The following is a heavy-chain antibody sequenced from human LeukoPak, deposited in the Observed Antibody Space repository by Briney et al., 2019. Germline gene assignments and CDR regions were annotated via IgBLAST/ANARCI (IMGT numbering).Heavy chain of an antibody. D-gene: IGHD3-22*01. Sequence: SETLSLTCAVYGGSFSGYYWSWIRQPPGKGLEWIGEINHSGSTNYNPPLKSRVTISVDTSKNQFSLKLSSVTAADTAVYYCARGPYYYDSIRRFDPWGQGTLVTVSS. V-gene: IGHV4-34*01. J-gene: IGHJ5*02. CDR1: GGSFSGYY. CDR2: INHSGST. CDR3: ARGPYYYDSIRRFDP.